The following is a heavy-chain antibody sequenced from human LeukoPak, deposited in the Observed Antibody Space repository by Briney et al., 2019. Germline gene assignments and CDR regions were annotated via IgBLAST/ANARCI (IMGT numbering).Heavy chain of an antibody. CDR1: GGSFSGYY. D-gene: IGHD1-26*01. CDR2: INHSGST. Sequence: PSETLSLTCAVYGGSFSGYYWSWIRQPPGKGLEWIGEINHSGSTNYNPSLKSRVTISVDKSKNQFSLKLSSVTAADTAVYYCARAQFSSGSGDFDYWGQGTLVTVSS. CDR3: ARAQFSSGSGDFDY. J-gene: IGHJ4*02. V-gene: IGHV4-34*01.